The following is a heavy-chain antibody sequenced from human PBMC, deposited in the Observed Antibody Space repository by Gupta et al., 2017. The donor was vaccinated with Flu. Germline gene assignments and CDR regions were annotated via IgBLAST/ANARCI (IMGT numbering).Heavy chain of an antibody. J-gene: IGHJ2*01. Sequence: VKPSETLSLTCTVSAGSMSSYYWSWIRQPPGKGLEWIGYIYYSGSTNYNPSLKSRVTISIDTSKNQFSLKLSSVTAADTAVFYCTRHHPLYPWQYFDLWGRGTLVTVSS. CDR1: AGSMSSYY. CDR3: TRHHPLYPWQYFDL. V-gene: IGHV4-59*08. CDR2: IYYSGST.